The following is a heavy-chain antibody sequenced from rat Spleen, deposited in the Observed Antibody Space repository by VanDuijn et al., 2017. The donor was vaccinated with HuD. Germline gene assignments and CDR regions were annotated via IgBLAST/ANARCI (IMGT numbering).Heavy chain of an antibody. CDR2: ITHNDGTT. CDR1: GFTFNNYW. CDR3: ARREYYGSLHWFAY. V-gene: IGHV5-31*01. D-gene: IGHD1-6*01. Sequence: EVQLVESGGGLVQPGRSLKLSCVASGFTFNNYWMTWIRQAPGKGLEWVASITHNDGTTYYPDSVEGRFTVSRDNARSTLYLQMNSLRSEDTATYYCARREYYGSLHWFAYWGQGTLVTVSS. J-gene: IGHJ3*01.